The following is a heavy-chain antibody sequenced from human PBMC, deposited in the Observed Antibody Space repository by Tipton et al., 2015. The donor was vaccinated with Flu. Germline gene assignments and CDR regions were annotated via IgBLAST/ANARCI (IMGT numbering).Heavy chain of an antibody. V-gene: IGHV4-31*03. J-gene: IGHJ5*02. CDR1: GDSMSNGGYY. Sequence: TLSLTCTVSGDSMSNGGYYWTWIRQRPGKGLEWIGYIYYSGRSLYNPSLNSRLTISVDKSQNQFSLKPTSVTAADTAVYYCGKTRDPWGQGILVTVSS. CDR3: GKTRDP. CDR2: IYYSGRS.